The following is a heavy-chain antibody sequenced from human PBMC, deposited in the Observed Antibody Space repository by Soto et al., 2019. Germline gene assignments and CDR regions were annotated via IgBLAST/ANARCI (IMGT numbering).Heavy chain of an antibody. J-gene: IGHJ5*02. CDR2: IIPISGTA. D-gene: IGHD6-13*01. CDR3: AREIAAAGENWFDP. Sequence: ASVKVSCKASGGTFSSYAISWVRQAPGQGLEWMGGIIPISGTANYAQKFQGRVTITADESTSTAYMELSSLRSEDTAVYYSAREIAAAGENWFDPWGQGTLVTVSS. V-gene: IGHV1-69*13. CDR1: GGTFSSYA.